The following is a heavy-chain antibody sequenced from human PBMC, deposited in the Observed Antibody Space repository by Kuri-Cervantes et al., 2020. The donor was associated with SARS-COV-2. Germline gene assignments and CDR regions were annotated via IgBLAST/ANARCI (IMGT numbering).Heavy chain of an antibody. J-gene: IGHJ4*02. V-gene: IGHV1-18*01. D-gene: IGHD3-16*01. CDR3: ARGEGVGGLTVMFRWRGAGPLDF. Sequence: ASVKVSCKASGYSFTAYSYAWVRQAPGQGPEWIGWINVNDGDTSYARKVQGRVTMTTDTSTTTVYMDLRSLRSDDTAVYYCARGEGVGGLTVMFRWRGAGPLDFWGQGTLVTVSS. CDR2: INVNDGDT. CDR1: GYSFTAYS.